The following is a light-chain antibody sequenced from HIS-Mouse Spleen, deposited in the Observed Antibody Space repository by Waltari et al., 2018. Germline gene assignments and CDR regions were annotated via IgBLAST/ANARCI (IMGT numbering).Light chain of an antibody. CDR2: KDS. V-gene: IGLV3-25*03. Sequence: SYELTQPPSVSVSPGQTARITCPGEALPKQYASWYQQKPGQAPVLVIYKDSERPSGIPERFSGSSSGTTVTLTISGVQAEDEADYYCQSADSSGTYHVVFGGGTKLTVL. CDR3: QSADSSGTYHVV. CDR1: ALPKQY. J-gene: IGLJ2*01.